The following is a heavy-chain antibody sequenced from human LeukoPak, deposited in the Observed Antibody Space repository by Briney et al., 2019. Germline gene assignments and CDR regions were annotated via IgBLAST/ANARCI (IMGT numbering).Heavy chain of an antibody. V-gene: IGHV1-69*04. Sequence: SVRVSCKASGGTFSSYAISWVRQAPGQGLEWMGRIIPIFGIANYAQKFQGRVTITADKSTSTAYMELSSLRSEDTAVYYCARGGSTVLREGMDVWGQGTTVTVSS. CDR3: ARGGSTVLREGMDV. CDR2: IIPIFGIA. J-gene: IGHJ6*02. CDR1: GGTFSSYA. D-gene: IGHD4-17*01.